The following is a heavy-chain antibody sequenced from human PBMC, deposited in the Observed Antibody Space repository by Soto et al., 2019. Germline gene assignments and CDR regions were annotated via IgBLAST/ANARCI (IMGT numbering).Heavy chain of an antibody. J-gene: IGHJ4*02. Sequence: EVQLLESGGGLVQPGGSLRLSCAASGFTFSSYAMSWVRQAPGKGLEWVSAISGSGGSTYYAASVKGRFTISRDNSENTLYLQMNSLRAEDTAVYYCAKDLIVVVIPDDYWGQGTLVTVSS. V-gene: IGHV3-23*01. D-gene: IGHD3-22*01. CDR2: ISGSGGST. CDR1: GFTFSSYA. CDR3: AKDLIVVVIPDDY.